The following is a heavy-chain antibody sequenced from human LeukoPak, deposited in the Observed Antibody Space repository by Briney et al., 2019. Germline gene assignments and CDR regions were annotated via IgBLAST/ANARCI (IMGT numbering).Heavy chain of an antibody. J-gene: IGHJ4*02. V-gene: IGHV3-66*01. CDR1: GFTVRSKY. D-gene: IGHD6-19*01. Sequence: GGSLRLSCGTSGFTVRSKYISWVRHAPGKGLEWVAVIYTGDTTYYADSVKGRFTIYRDNSKNTLYLQMDGMRVEETAVYYCAKVGAVGAVDYWGQGTLVTVPS. CDR3: AKVGAVGAVDY. CDR2: IYTGDTT.